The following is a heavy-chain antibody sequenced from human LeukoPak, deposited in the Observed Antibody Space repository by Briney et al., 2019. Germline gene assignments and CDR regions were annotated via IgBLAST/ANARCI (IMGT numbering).Heavy chain of an antibody. CDR1: GYTFTSFD. CDR2: MNPKGGNT. CDR3: ATSVSGSSFDY. Sequence: ASVKVSCKASGYTFTSFDISWVRQATGQGLEWMGWMNPKGGNTDYAQKFQGRVTITRNTSISTAYMELSSLKSEDTAVYYCATSVSGSSFDYWGQGTLVTVSS. J-gene: IGHJ4*02. D-gene: IGHD3-10*01. V-gene: IGHV1-8*03.